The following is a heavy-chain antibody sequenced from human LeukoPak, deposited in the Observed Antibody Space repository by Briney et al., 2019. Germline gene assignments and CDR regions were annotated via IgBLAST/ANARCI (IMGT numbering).Heavy chain of an antibody. J-gene: IGHJ4*02. CDR3: AKDLSAALYYFDY. CDR1: GFTFSRYG. D-gene: IGHD2-2*01. Sequence: GGSLRLSCAASGFTFSRYGMHWVRQAPGKGLEWVAFIRYDGSNKYYADSVKGRFTISRDNSKNTLYLQMNSLRAEDTAVYYCAKDLSAALYYFDYWGQGTLVTVSS. V-gene: IGHV3-30*02. CDR2: IRYDGSNK.